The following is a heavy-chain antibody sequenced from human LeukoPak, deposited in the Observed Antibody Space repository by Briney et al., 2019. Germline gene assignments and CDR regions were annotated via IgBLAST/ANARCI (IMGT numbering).Heavy chain of an antibody. V-gene: IGHV4-34*01. D-gene: IGHD7-27*01. CDR3: ARLPGDAYYFHY. J-gene: IGHJ4*02. Sequence: PSLESRVTISVDTSKNQFPLRLTSVTAADTALYYCARLPGDAYYFHYWGQGALVTVSS.